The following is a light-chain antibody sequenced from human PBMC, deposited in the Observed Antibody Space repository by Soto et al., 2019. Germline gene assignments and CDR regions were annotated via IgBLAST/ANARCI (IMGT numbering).Light chain of an antibody. J-gene: IGKJ2*01. CDR1: QSVSTNF. CDR3: QQYGSASYT. CDR2: RTS. V-gene: IGKV3-20*01. Sequence: IVLTQSPGTLSLSPGERATLSGRASQSVSTNFLAWYQQKPGQAPRLLIYRTSSRATGIPDRFSGSGSGTDFTLTINRLEPEDFAVYYCQQYGSASYTFGQGTKVDIK.